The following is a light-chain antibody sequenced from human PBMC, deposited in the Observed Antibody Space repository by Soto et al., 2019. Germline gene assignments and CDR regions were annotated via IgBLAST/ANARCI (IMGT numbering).Light chain of an antibody. Sequence: DIQMTQSPSSLSASVGDRVTITCRASQSSSSYLNWYQQKPGKAPKLLIYAASSLQSGVPSRFSGSGSGTDFTLTISSLQPDDFATYYCQQSYSTPPITFGPGTKVDIK. J-gene: IGKJ3*01. V-gene: IGKV1-39*01. CDR3: QQSYSTPPIT. CDR1: QSSSSY. CDR2: AAS.